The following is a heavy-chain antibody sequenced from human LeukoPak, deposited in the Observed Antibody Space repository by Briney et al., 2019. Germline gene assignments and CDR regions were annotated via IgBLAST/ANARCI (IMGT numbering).Heavy chain of an antibody. V-gene: IGHV4-39*01. D-gene: IGHD2-15*01. CDR3: AGYCSGGSCYLDYGDYGTGVDY. CDR1: GGSISSSSYY. Sequence: SETLSLTCTVSGGSISSSSYYWGWIRQAPGKGLEWIGSIYYSGSTYYNPSLKSRVTISVDTSKNQFYLKLSSVTAADTAVYYCAGYCSGGSCYLDYGDYGTGVDYWGQGTLVTVSS. CDR2: IYYSGST. J-gene: IGHJ4*02.